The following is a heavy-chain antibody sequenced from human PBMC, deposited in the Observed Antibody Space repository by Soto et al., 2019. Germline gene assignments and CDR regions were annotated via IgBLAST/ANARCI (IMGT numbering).Heavy chain of an antibody. CDR3: ATTNPLIVVVPAAYDY. CDR2: ISGSGGST. J-gene: IGHJ4*02. D-gene: IGHD2-2*01. CDR1: GFTFSSYA. Sequence: PGGSLRLSCAASGFTFSSYAMSWVRQAPGKGLEWVSAISGSGGSTYYADSVKGRFTISRDNSKNTLYLQMNSLRAEDTAVYYCATTNPLIVVVPAAYDYWGQGTLVTVSS. V-gene: IGHV3-23*01.